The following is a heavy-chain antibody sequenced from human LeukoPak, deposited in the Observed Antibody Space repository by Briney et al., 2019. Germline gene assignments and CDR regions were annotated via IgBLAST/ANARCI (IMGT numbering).Heavy chain of an antibody. D-gene: IGHD2-8*01. CDR1: GGSITDYY. CDR3: ARGNGLFDY. V-gene: IGHV4-59*01. J-gene: IGHJ4*02. Sequence: SETLSLTCTVSGGSITDYYWSWIRQPPGKGLEWIGYIYYSGSTNYNPSLKSRITISLDTSKNQFSLKLSSVTAADTAVYYCARGNGLFDYWGQGTLVTVSS. CDR2: IYYSGST.